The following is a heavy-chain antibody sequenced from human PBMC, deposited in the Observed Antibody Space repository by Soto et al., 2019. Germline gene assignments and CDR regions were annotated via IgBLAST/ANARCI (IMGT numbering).Heavy chain of an antibody. CDR2: INPYNGNT. CDR3: ARDAAVGLFDY. V-gene: IGHV1-18*01. J-gene: IGHJ4*02. Sequence: ASVKVSCKASGYTFTSYGISWVRQAPGQGLEWMGWINPYNGNTKYAQKLQGRVTMTTDTSTSTAYMELRSLRSDDTAVYYCARDAAVGLFDYWGQGTLVTSP. D-gene: IGHD1-26*01. CDR1: GYTFTSYG.